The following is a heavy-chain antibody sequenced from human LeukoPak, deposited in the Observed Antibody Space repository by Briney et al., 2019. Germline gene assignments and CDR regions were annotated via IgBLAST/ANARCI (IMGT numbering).Heavy chain of an antibody. J-gene: IGHJ5*02. CDR3: AREICSSTSCAGNWFDP. D-gene: IGHD2-2*01. CDR1: GGSISSYY. Sequence: SETLSLTCTVSGGSISSYYWSWIRQPPGKGLEWIGYIYYSGSTNYNPSLRSRVTISVDTSKNQFSLKLSSVTAADTAVYYCAREICSSTSCAGNWFDPWGQGTLVTVSS. V-gene: IGHV4-59*01. CDR2: IYYSGST.